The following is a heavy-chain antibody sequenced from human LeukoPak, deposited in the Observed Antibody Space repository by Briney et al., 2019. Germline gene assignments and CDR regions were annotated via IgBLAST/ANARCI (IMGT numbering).Heavy chain of an antibody. V-gene: IGHV3-53*01. CDR3: ARDSLSPPQGDS. D-gene: IGHD2/OR15-2a*01. Sequence: GGSLRLSCAASGFTVSSSYMSWVRQAPGKGLEWVSVIYSDGSTYYPDSVKGRFTISRDNSKNTLFLQMSSLRAEDMAVYYCARDSLSPPQGDSWGQGTLVTVSS. CDR1: GFTVSSSY. CDR2: IYSDGST. J-gene: IGHJ4*02.